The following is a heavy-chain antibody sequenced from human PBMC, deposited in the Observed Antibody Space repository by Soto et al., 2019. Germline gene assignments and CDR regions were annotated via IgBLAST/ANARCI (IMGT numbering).Heavy chain of an antibody. D-gene: IGHD1-1*01. V-gene: IGHV1-69*01. CDR1: GGTFSSYA. CDR3: ARKLGNLDQLKGAFDI. J-gene: IGHJ3*02. CDR2: IIPIFGTA. Sequence: QVQLVQSGAEVKKPGASVKVSCKASGGTFSSYAISWVRQAPGQGLEWMGGIIPIFGTANYAQKFQGRVTITADESTSTAYMELSSLRSEDTAVYYCARKLGNLDQLKGAFDIWSQGTMVTVSS.